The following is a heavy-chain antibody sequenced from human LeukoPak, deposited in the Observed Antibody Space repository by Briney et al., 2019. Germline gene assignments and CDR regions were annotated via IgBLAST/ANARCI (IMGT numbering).Heavy chain of an antibody. CDR2: IRYDGSNK. V-gene: IGHV3-30*02. D-gene: IGHD1-26*01. CDR1: GFTFSSYG. J-gene: IGHJ4*02. Sequence: GGSLRLSCAASGFTFSSYGMHWVRQAPGKGLEWVAFIRYDGSNKYYADSVKGRFTISRDNSKNTLYLQMNSLRAEDTAVYYCAKEGSYSGSYYSKFFDYWGQGTLVTVSS. CDR3: AKEGSYSGSYYSKFFDY.